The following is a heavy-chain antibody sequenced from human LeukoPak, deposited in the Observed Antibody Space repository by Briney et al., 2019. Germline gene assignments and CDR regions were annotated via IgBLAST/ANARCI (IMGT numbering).Heavy chain of an antibody. D-gene: IGHD3-3*01. CDR1: GGSFSGYY. J-gene: IGHJ4*02. Sequence: SETLSLTCAVYGGSFSGYYWSWIRQPPGKGLEWIGEINHSGSTNYNPSPKSRVTISVDTSKNQFSLKLSSVTAAGTAVYYCARARITIFGVVIMPHYFDYWGQGTLVTVSS. CDR3: ARARITIFGVVIMPHYFDY. CDR2: INHSGST. V-gene: IGHV4-34*01.